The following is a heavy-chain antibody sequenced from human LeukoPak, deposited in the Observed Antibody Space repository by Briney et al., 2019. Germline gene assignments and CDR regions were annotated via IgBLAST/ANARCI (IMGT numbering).Heavy chain of an antibody. Sequence: GESLKISCKGSGYSFTSYWIGWVRQMPGKGLEWMGTIYPGDSDTRYSPSFQGQVTISADKSISTAYLQWSSLKASDTAMYYCARRSPADRGRTYYDFWSGSSGFDCWGQGTLVTVSS. CDR2: IYPGDSDT. V-gene: IGHV5-51*01. CDR1: GYSFTSYW. CDR3: ARRSPADRGRTYYDFWSGSSGFDC. D-gene: IGHD3-3*01. J-gene: IGHJ4*02.